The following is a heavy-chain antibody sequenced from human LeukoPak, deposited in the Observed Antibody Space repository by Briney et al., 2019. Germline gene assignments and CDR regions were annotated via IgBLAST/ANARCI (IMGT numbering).Heavy chain of an antibody. V-gene: IGHV3-23*01. J-gene: IGHJ4*02. CDR3: AEAGEYCPDGSCYSENYYFDY. CDR1: GFSFNNYA. CDR2: ITGSGGST. Sequence: PGGSLRLSCEASGFSFNNYAMTWVRQAPGRGLEWVSGITGSGGSTYYSVKGRFTISRDNSKNTLYLQMSNLRAEDTAVYYCAEAGEYCPDGSCYSENYYFDYWGQGTLVTVSS. D-gene: IGHD2-15*01.